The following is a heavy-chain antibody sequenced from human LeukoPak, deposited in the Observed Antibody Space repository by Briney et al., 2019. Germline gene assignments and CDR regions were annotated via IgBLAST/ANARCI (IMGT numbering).Heavy chain of an antibody. V-gene: IGHV3-66*02. CDR2: IYSGGST. D-gene: IGHD3-22*01. CDR1: GFTVSSNY. CDR3: ARPRGGYYDSSGLDAFDI. Sequence: GGSLRLSCAASGFTVSSNYMSWVRQAPGKGLEWVSVIYSGGSTYYADSVKGRFTISRDNSKNTLYLQMNSLRAEDTAVYYCARPRGGYYDSSGLDAFDIWSQGTMVTVSS. J-gene: IGHJ3*02.